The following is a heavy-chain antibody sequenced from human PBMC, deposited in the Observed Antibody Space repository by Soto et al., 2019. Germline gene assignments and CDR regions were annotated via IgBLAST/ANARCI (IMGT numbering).Heavy chain of an antibody. V-gene: IGHV4-59*01. D-gene: IGHD6-13*01. CDR2: IYHSGNT. Sequence: SLTKRLTSTVADGNIINYCGSWIGQDPGKGLEWIGFIYHSGNTNYNPSLKSRVTMSIDTSKSQFSLKLNSVTAADTAVYYCARDQGIASSGPFDYWGPGTLVTVSS. J-gene: IGHJ4*02. CDR1: DGNIINYC. CDR3: ARDQGIASSGPFDY.